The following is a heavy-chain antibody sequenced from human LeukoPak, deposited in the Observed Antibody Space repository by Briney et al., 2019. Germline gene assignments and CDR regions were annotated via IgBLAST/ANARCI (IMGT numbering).Heavy chain of an antibody. J-gene: IGHJ5*02. CDR2: IYYSGST. CDR3: ARGRGYRLKNWFDP. CDR1: GGSVSSGSYY. V-gene: IGHV4-61*01. Sequence: PSATLSLTCTVSGGSVSSGSYYWSWIRQPPGKGLEWIGYIYYSGSTNYNPSLKSRVTISVDTSKNQFSLKLSSVTAADTAVYYCARGRGYRLKNWFDPWGQGTLVTVSS. D-gene: IGHD5-18*01.